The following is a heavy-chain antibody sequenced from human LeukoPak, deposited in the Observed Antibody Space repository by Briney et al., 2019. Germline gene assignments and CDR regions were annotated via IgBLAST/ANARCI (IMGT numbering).Heavy chain of an antibody. D-gene: IGHD2-15*01. V-gene: IGHV1-24*01. CDR3: ATMKVVPQPAYDYYYGMDV. Sequence: ASVKVSCKVSGYTLTELSLHWVRQAPGKGLEWMGGFDLEDGETIYAQKFQDRVTMTEDTSRETAYMELSSLRSEDTAVYYCATMKVVPQPAYDYYYGMDVWGQGTTVTVSS. CDR2: FDLEDGET. CDR1: GYTLTELS. J-gene: IGHJ6*02.